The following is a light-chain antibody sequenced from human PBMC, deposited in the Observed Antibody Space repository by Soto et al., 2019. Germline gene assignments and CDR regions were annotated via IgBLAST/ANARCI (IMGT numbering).Light chain of an antibody. CDR1: ESVSRY. CDR3: QQRSDWPST. J-gene: IGKJ4*01. Sequence: EIVLTQSPATLSLSPGNRATISCRASESVSRYLAWYQQKPGQAPRLLIYDASSWAAGMPARFSGSGSGTDITLTITSLEPEDFVVYYCQQRSDWPSTFGGGTKVEIK. CDR2: DAS. V-gene: IGKV3-11*01.